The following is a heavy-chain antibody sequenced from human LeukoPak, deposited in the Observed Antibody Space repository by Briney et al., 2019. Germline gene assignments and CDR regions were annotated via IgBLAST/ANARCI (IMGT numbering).Heavy chain of an antibody. D-gene: IGHD1-26*01. CDR3: ARSRAFNSGAFDP. J-gene: IGHJ5*02. CDR1: GASVSSASY. CDR2: IYNGVNT. Sequence: SETLSPTCTASGASVSSASYWTWIRQPPGKGVEWIAHIYNGVNTNYNPSLKSRVTISVDTSKNQFSLRLNSVTAADTAVYYCARSRAFNSGAFDPWGQGSLVTVSS. V-gene: IGHV4-61*01.